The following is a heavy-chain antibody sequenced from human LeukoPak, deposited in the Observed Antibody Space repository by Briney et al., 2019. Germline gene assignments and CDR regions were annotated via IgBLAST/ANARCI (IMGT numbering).Heavy chain of an antibody. D-gene: IGHD2-2*01. CDR2: IKQDRSEK. V-gene: IGHV3-7*01. CDR3: ARDPPRDIVAVPALGWFDP. J-gene: IGHJ5*02. CDR1: GFTFSSYW. Sequence: GGSLRLSCAASGFTFSSYWMSWVREAPGKGLEWVANIKQDRSEKYNVDSVKGRFTISRDNAKNSLYLQMNSLRAEDTAVYYCARDPPRDIVAVPALGWFDPWGQGTLVTVSS.